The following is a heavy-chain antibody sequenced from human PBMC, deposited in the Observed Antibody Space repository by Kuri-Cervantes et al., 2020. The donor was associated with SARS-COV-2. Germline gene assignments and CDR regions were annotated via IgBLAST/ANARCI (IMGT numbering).Heavy chain of an antibody. Sequence: GESLKISCAASGFTFSSYWMSWVRQAPGKGLEWVANIKQDGSEKYYVDSVKGRFTISRDNSKNTLYLQMNSLRAEDTAVYYCAKGSYYYDSSGYPYFDYWGQGTLVTVSS. CDR3: AKGSYYYDSSGYPYFDY. D-gene: IGHD3-22*01. CDR1: GFTFSSYW. J-gene: IGHJ4*02. CDR2: IKQDGSEK. V-gene: IGHV3-7*01.